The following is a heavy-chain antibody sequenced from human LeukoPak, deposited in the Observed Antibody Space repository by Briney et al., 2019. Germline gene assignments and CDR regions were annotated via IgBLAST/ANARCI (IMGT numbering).Heavy chain of an antibody. D-gene: IGHD3-10*01. Sequence: ERSLLLSCAASGFTFSTYGMHWVRQGPGKGLEWEAVIWSDGSNKYYADSVKGRFTIYRDNSKNTLYLQMDSLRAEDTAVYYCARRGSGTYSVDQWGQGTLVTVSS. V-gene: IGHV3-33*01. CDR1: GFTFSTYG. J-gene: IGHJ4*02. CDR3: ARRGSGTYSVDQ. CDR2: IWSDGSNK.